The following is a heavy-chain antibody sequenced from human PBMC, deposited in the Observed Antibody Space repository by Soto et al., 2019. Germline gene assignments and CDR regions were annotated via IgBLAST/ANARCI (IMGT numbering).Heavy chain of an antibody. Sequence: PGGSLRLSCAASGFTFISYAMHWVRQAPGKGLEWVAVISYDGSNKYYADSVKGRFSISRDTSKNTLYLHINSLRAEDTAVYYCARDSPQNCFRTRCYPLFDYWGQGTLVTVSS. CDR1: GFTFISYA. CDR2: ISYDGSNK. J-gene: IGHJ4*02. D-gene: IGHD2-2*01. CDR3: ARDSPQNCFRTRCYPLFDY. V-gene: IGHV3-30-3*01.